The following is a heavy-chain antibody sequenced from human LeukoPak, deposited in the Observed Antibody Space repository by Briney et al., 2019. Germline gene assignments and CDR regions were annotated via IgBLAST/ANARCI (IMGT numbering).Heavy chain of an antibody. CDR1: GFTFSSSW. Sequence: GGSLRLSCAASGFTFSSSWMSWVRQAPGKGLEWVANIKRDGSDKYYVDSVKGRFTISRDNAKNSLYLQLNSLRAEDTAVYYCARALNMDVWGKGTTVTISS. J-gene: IGHJ6*03. V-gene: IGHV3-7*01. CDR2: IKRDGSDK. CDR3: ARALNMDV.